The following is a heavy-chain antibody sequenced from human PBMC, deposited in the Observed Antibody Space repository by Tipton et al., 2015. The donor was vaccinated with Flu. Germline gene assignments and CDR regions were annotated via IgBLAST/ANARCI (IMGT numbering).Heavy chain of an antibody. Sequence: QLVQSGAEVKKPGASVKVSCQASGYTFTGYYMHWVRQAPGQGLEWMGWINPNTGGTNNAQNFQGRTTMTRDTSINTAYVEVSSLRSDDTAVYYCAREDSDSGVYGSGGQVTRVTVSS. D-gene: IGHD3-22*01. CDR2: INPNTGGT. V-gene: IGHV1-2*02. CDR3: AREDSDSGVYGS. CDR1: GYTFTGYY. J-gene: IGHJ4*02.